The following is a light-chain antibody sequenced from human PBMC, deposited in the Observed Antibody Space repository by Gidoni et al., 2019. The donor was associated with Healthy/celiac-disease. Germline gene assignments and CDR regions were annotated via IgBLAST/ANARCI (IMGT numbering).Light chain of an antibody. V-gene: IGKV1-NL1*01. CDR1: QGISNS. J-gene: IGKJ4*01. CDR3: QQYYSTPLLT. Sequence: DIQMTQSTSSLSASVGDRVTITCRASQGISNSLAWYQQKPGKAPKLLLYAASRLESGVPSRFSGSGSGTDYTLTISSLQPEDFATYYCQQYYSTPLLTFGGGTKVEIK. CDR2: AAS.